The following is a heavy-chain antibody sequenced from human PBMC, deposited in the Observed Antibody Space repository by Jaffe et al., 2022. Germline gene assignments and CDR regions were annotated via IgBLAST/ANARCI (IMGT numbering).Heavy chain of an antibody. CDR3: ARDMAPFDYYGSGERGAGLDY. J-gene: IGHJ4*02. D-gene: IGHD3-10*01. CDR1: GFTFSSYS. Sequence: EVQLVESGGGLVQPGGSLRLSCAASGFTFSSYSMNWVRQAPGKGLEWVSYISSSSSTIYYADSVKGRFTISRDNAKNSLYLQMNSLRAEDTAVYYCARDMAPFDYYGSGERGAGLDYWGQGTLVTVSS. CDR2: ISSSSSTI. V-gene: IGHV3-48*01.